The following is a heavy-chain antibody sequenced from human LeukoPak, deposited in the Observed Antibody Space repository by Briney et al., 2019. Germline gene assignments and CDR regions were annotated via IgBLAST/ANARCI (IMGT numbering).Heavy chain of an antibody. Sequence: GAAVTVSCKSSGYIFTSYGINWVRQAPAPGLEWVGFSNAYYGNTNYVQKLQDGGTMTPDTSTSTAYMEMKSLRSDDTAVYYFARGGGKDAFDIWGQGTMVTVSS. D-gene: IGHD5-12*01. V-gene: IGHV1-18*01. CDR2: SNAYYGNT. J-gene: IGHJ3*02. CDR3: ARGGGKDAFDI. CDR1: GYIFTSYG.